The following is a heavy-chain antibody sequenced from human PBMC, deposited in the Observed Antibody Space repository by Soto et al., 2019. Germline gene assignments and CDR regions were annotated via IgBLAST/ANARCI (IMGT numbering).Heavy chain of an antibody. CDR1: GGSISSGGYS. CDR3: ARSGGAYNWFDP. J-gene: IGHJ5*02. V-gene: IGHV4-30-2*01. Sequence: SETLSLTYSVSGGSISSGGYSWSWIRQPPGKGLEWIGYIYHSGTTYYNPSLKSRVTISVDRSKNQFSLKLSSVTAADTAVYYCARSGGAYNWFDPWGQGTLVTVSS. CDR2: IYHSGTT. D-gene: IGHD2-21*01.